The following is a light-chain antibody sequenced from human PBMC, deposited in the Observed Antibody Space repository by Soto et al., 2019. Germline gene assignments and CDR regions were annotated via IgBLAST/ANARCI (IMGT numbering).Light chain of an antibody. CDR3: SSYTSSSTLV. V-gene: IGLV2-14*01. J-gene: IGLJ2*01. Sequence: QSVLTQPASVSGSPGQSIAISCTGTSSDVGGYNYVSWYQQHPGKAPKLIIYDVSNRHSGVSSRFSGSKSGITASLTISGLQAEDEADYYCSSYTSSSTLVFGGGTKLTVL. CDR2: DVS. CDR1: SSDVGGYNY.